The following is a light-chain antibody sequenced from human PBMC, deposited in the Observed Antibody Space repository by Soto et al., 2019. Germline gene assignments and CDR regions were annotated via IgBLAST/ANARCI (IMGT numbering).Light chain of an antibody. J-gene: IGLJ2*01. CDR1: SSDVGSYNL. Sequence: QSALTQPASVSGSPGQSITISCTGTSSDVGSYNLVSWYQQHPGKAPTLMIYEVSKRPSGVCNRFSGSNSGNTASLTIAGLQAEDEADYYCCSYAGSSTWVFGGGTKLTVL. V-gene: IGLV2-23*02. CDR3: CSYAGSSTWV. CDR2: EVS.